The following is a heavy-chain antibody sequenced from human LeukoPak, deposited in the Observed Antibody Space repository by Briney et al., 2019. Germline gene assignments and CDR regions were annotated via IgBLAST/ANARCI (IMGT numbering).Heavy chain of an antibody. CDR1: GYSVSSNSAA. CDR3: ARGVGGYDLSFYYYGMDV. D-gene: IGHD5-12*01. J-gene: IGHJ6*04. V-gene: IGHV6-1*01. CDR2: TYYRSMCYN. Sequence: SQTLSLTCAISGYSVSSNSAAWNWIRQSPSIGLDWLVSTYYRSMCYNDYAVPVKSRITINADTSKNHFSLQLNSVTPEDTAEYYCARGVGGYDLSFYYYGMDVWGKGTTVTVSS.